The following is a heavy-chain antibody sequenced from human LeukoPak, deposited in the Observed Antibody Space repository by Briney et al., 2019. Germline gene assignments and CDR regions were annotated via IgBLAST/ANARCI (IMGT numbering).Heavy chain of an antibody. J-gene: IGHJ3*02. CDR2: IYTSGST. CDR3: ARDTRTYYDILTGYYGAFDI. V-gene: IGHV4-61*02. Sequence: SQTLSLTCTVSGGSISSGSYYWRWIRQPAGTGLEWLGRIYTSGSTNYNPSLKSRVTISVDTSKNQFSLKLSSVTAADTAVYYCARDTRTYYDILTGYYGAFDIWGQGTMVTVSS. CDR1: GGSISSGSYY. D-gene: IGHD3-9*01.